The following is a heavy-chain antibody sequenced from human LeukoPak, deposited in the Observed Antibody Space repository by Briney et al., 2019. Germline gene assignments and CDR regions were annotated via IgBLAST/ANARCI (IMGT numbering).Heavy chain of an antibody. Sequence: GGSLRLSCAASGFTFDDYAMHWVRQAPGKGLEWVSLISWDGGSTYYADSVKGRFIISRDNRKNSLYLQMNSLRAEDTALYYCAKESGLLWFKYFDSWGQGTLVTVSS. J-gene: IGHJ4*02. CDR2: ISWDGGST. V-gene: IGHV3-43D*03. CDR1: GFTFDDYA. D-gene: IGHD2-21*02. CDR3: AKESGLLWFKYFDS.